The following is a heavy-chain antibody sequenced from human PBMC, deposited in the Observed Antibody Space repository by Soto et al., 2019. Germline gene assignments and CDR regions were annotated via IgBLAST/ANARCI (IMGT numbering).Heavy chain of an antibody. Sequence: SQTLSLTCAISGDSVSSNSAARNWIRQSPSRGLEWLGRTYYRSKWYNDYAVSVKSRITINPDTSKNQFSLQLNSVTPEDTAVYYCAGGGYSSSWYSSYYYYGMDVWGQGTTVTVSS. CDR1: GDSVSSNSAA. V-gene: IGHV6-1*01. CDR2: TYYRSKWYN. D-gene: IGHD6-13*01. J-gene: IGHJ6*02. CDR3: AGGGYSSSWYSSYYYYGMDV.